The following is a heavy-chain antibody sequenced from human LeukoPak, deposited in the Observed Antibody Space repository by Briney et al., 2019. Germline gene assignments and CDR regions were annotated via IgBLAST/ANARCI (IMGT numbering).Heavy chain of an antibody. CDR1: GFTFSSYA. V-gene: IGHV3-23*01. CDR3: AKGGDGYNYGLFDY. D-gene: IGHD5-24*01. Sequence: GGSLRLSCAASGFTFSSYAMSWVRQAPGKGLEGGSAISGSGGSTYYAYSVKGRFTISRDTSKNTLYLQMNTLRAADYALYNCAKGGDGYNYGLFDYWGQGTLVTVSS. CDR2: ISGSGGST. J-gene: IGHJ4*02.